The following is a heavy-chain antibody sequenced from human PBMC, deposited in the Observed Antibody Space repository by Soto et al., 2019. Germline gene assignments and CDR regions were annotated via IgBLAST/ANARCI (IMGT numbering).Heavy chain of an antibody. D-gene: IGHD3-10*01. CDR3: ARVYGSGTYPIDY. V-gene: IGHV3-33*01. CDR2: IWSGGSDK. J-gene: IGHJ4*02. Sequence: QVQLVESGGGVVQPGRSLRLSCAASGFAFSSYGMHWVRQAPGKGLEWVTGIWSGGSDKYYADSVKGRFTISRDNSKNTLYLQMNSLRAEDTAVYYCARVYGSGTYPIDYWGQGTLVTVSS. CDR1: GFAFSSYG.